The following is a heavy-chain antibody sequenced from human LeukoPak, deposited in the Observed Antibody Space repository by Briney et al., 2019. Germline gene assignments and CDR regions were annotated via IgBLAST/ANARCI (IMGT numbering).Heavy chain of an antibody. CDR1: GFTVSSNY. J-gene: IGHJ4*02. Sequence: GGSLRLSCAASGFTVSSNYMSWVRQAPGKGLEWVSVIYSGGNTYYADSVKGRFTISRDNSKNTLYLQMNGLRAEDTAVYYCARDSVAGNGDFWGQGTLVTVSS. CDR2: IYSGGNT. D-gene: IGHD6-19*01. V-gene: IGHV3-53*01. CDR3: ARDSVAGNGDF.